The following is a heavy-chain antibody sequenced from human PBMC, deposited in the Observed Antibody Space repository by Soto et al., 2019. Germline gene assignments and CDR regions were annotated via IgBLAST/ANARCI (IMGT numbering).Heavy chain of an antibody. CDR1: GFTFSSYA. J-gene: IGHJ4*02. Sequence: GGSLRLSCAASGFTFSSYAMSWVRQAPGKGLEWVSAISGSGGSTYYADSAKGRFTISRDNSKNTLYLQMNSLRAEDTAVYYCAKSTYDYGDYLSDYWGQGTLVTVSS. CDR3: AKSTYDYGDYLSDY. V-gene: IGHV3-23*01. CDR2: ISGSGGST. D-gene: IGHD4-17*01.